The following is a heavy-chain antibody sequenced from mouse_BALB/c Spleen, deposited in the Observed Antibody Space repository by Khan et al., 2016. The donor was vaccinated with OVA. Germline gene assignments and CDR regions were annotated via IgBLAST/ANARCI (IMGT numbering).Heavy chain of an antibody. CDR3: ARDRAYYRNDGWIAY. CDR2: IIPSSGYT. Sequence: QVQLQQSGAELARPGASVKMSCKASGYTFTSYTIHWIKQRPGQGLEWIGYIIPSSGYTNYNQKFKDKATLTADKSSTIAYMQLSNLTSDDSAVYYCARDRAYYRNDGWIAYWGQGTLVSVSA. J-gene: IGHJ3*01. D-gene: IGHD2-14*01. CDR1: GYTFTSYT. V-gene: IGHV1-4*01.